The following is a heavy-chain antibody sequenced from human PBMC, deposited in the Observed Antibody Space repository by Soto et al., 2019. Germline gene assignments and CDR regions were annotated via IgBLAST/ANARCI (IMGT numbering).Heavy chain of an antibody. J-gene: IGHJ4*02. CDR2: ISYDGSNK. V-gene: IGHV3-30*04. CDR3: ARDGDGCSSGYYHWCYFDY. D-gene: IGHD3-22*01. Sequence: GESLKISCAASGFTFSSYAMHWVRQAPGKGLEWVAVISYDGSNKYYADSVKGRFTISRDNSKNTLYLQMNSLRAEDTAVYYCARDGDGCSSGYYHWCYFDYWGQGTLVTVSS. CDR1: GFTFSSYA.